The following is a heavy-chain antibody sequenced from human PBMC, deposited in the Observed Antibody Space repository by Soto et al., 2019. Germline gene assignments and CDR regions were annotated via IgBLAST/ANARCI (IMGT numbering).Heavy chain of an antibody. CDR1: GFTFRSFG. V-gene: IGHV3-30*18. D-gene: IGHD6-13*01. CDR2: VSYDGNHK. Sequence: QVQLVESGGGVIQPGTSLSLSCASSGFTFRSFGMYWVRQAPGKGLEWVAVVSYDGNHKYYADSVKGRFTVSRDNAKNMXXXXXXXXXXEDTAVYYCAKDVGQQLVLNYGMDVWGQGTTVTVSS. J-gene: IGHJ6*02. CDR3: AKDVGQQLVLNYGMDV.